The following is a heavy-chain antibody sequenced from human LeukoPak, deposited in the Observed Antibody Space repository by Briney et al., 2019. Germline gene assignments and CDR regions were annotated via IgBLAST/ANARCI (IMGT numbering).Heavy chain of an antibody. J-gene: IGHJ4*02. Sequence: ASVKVSCKASGYTFTSYGISWVRQAPGQGLEWMGWISAYNGNTNYAQKLQGRVTMTTDTSTSTAYMELRSLRSDDTAVYYCARYLPVTTVVEGHYFDYWGQGTLVTVSP. CDR1: GYTFTSYG. CDR2: ISAYNGNT. D-gene: IGHD4-23*01. V-gene: IGHV1-18*01. CDR3: ARYLPVTTVVEGHYFDY.